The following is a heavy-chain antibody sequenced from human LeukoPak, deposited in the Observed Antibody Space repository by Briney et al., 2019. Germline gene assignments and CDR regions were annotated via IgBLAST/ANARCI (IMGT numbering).Heavy chain of an antibody. CDR2: IYYSGST. CDR1: GGSISSYY. J-gene: IGHJ2*01. Sequence: SETLSLTCTVSGGSISSYYWNWIRQPPGKGLEWIGYIYYSGSTNYNPSLKSRVTISVDTSKNQFSLKLSSVTAADTAVYYCAREIGDDWYFDLWGRGTLVTVSS. V-gene: IGHV4-59*01. CDR3: AREIGDDWYFDL. D-gene: IGHD4-17*01.